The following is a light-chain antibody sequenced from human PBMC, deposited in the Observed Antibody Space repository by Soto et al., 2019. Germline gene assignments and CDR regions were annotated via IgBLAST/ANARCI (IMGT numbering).Light chain of an antibody. J-gene: IGKJ1*01. CDR1: QSISSY. Sequence: DIQMSQSPSSLSASLGDRVTSXXRASQSISSYLNWYQQKPGTAPKLXIYAASSLQRGGPSRFSGSGSGTDFTLTISSLQPEDFATYYCQQSYSTPQTFGQGTKVDIK. CDR3: QQSYSTPQT. CDR2: AAS. V-gene: IGKV1-39*01.